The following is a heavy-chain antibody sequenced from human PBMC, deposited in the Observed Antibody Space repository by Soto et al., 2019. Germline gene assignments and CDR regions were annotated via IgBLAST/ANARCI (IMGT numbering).Heavy chain of an antibody. CDR1: GFTFSSYA. J-gene: IGHJ4*02. D-gene: IGHD6-19*01. V-gene: IGHV3-23*01. Sequence: GSLRLSCAASGFTFSSYAMSWVRQAPGKGLEWVSAISGSGGSTYYADSVKGRFTISRDNSKNTLYLQMNSLRAEDTAVYYCASLSSGWYYFDYWGQGTLVTVSS. CDR3: ASLSSGWYYFDY. CDR2: ISGSGGST.